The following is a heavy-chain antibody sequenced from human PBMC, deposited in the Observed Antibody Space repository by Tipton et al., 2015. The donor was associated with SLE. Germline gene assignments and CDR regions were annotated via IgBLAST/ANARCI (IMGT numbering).Heavy chain of an antibody. CDR1: GDSIISGAHY. Sequence: TLSLTCTVSGDSIISGAHYWSWIRQHPGKGLEWIGNIFYSGSTNYNPSLKSRVTISVDTSKNQFSLKLSSVTAADTAVYYCARILSDYYGMDVWGQGTTVTVSS. CDR3: ARILSDYYGMDV. CDR2: IFYSGST. V-gene: IGHV4-61*08. J-gene: IGHJ6*02.